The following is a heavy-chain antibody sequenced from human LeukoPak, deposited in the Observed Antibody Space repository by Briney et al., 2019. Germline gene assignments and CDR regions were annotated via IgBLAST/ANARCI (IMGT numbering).Heavy chain of an antibody. CDR3: ARHAITMVQGEIDY. CDR1: GGSISSSSYY. CDR2: IYYSGST. V-gene: IGHV4-39*01. Sequence: SETLSLTCTVSGGSISSSSYYWGWIRQPPGKGLEWIGSIYYSGSTYYNPSLKSRVTISVDTSKNQCSLKLSSVTAADTAVYYCARHAITMVQGEIDYWGQGTLVTVSS. D-gene: IGHD3-10*01. J-gene: IGHJ4*02.